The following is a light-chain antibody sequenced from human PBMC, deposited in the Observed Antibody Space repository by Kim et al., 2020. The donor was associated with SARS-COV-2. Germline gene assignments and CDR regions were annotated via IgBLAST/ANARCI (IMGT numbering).Light chain of an antibody. Sequence: QLVLTQSPSASASLGASVKLTCTLSSGHSSNAIAWHQQQPEKGPRFLMKLNSDGSHSKGDGIPDRFSGSSSGAERYLTISSLQSEDEADYYRQTWGAGIRVFGGGTQLTVL. CDR2: LNSDGSH. CDR3: QTWGAGIRV. J-gene: IGLJ3*02. V-gene: IGLV4-69*01. CDR1: SGHSSNA.